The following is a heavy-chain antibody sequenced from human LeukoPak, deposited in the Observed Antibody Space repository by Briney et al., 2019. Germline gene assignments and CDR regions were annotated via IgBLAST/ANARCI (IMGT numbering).Heavy chain of an antibody. J-gene: IGHJ4*02. CDR3: AKTYYYGSGSYFDY. Sequence: GGSLRLSCAASGFTFSNYGMHWVRQAPGKGLEWVAVISYDGSNKYYADSVKGRFTISRDNPKNTLYLQMNSLRAEDKAVYYCAKTYYYGSGSYFDYWGQGTLVTVSS. V-gene: IGHV3-30*18. CDR1: GFTFSNYG. CDR2: ISYDGSNK. D-gene: IGHD3-10*01.